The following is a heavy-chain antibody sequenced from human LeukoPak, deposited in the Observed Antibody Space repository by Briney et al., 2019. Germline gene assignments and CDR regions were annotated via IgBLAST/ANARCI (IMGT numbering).Heavy chain of an antibody. CDR1: GFTVSSNY. Sequence: GGSLRLSCAASGFTVSSNYMSWVRQAPGKGLEWVSVISGSGSSTYYADSVKGRFTISRDNSKNTLYLQMNSLRAEDTAVYYCAKDRALYDYVWGSYRSHDAFDIWGQGTMVTVSS. V-gene: IGHV3-23*01. D-gene: IGHD3-16*02. CDR2: ISGSGSST. CDR3: AKDRALYDYVWGSYRSHDAFDI. J-gene: IGHJ3*02.